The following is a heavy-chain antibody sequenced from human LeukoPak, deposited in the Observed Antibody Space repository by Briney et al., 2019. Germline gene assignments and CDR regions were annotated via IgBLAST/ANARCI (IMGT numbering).Heavy chain of an antibody. V-gene: IGHV3-30*18. Sequence: PGGSLRLSCAASGFTFSSYGMHWVRQAPGKGLEWVAVISYDGSNKYYADSVKGRFTISRDNSKSTLYLQMNSLRAEDTAVYYCAKVGYTYGSNYYYYMDVWGKGTTVTVSS. CDR2: ISYDGSNK. D-gene: IGHD5-18*01. CDR3: AKVGYTYGSNYYYYMDV. CDR1: GFTFSSYG. J-gene: IGHJ6*03.